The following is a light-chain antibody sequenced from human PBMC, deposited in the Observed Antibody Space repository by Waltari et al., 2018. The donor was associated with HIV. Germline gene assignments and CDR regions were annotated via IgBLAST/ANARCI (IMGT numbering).Light chain of an antibody. CDR2: DVS. CDR3: SSYTSSSTYV. V-gene: IGLV2-14*03. Sequence: SALTLPASVSGSPGHSISVSGTGTSSDVADYTYVSWYQQHPGTAPKITIYDVSNRHSGVSNRFSGSKSGNTASMTIFALQAEDETDYYCSSYTSSSTYVFGTGTKVTVL. CDR1: SSDVADYTY. J-gene: IGLJ1*01.